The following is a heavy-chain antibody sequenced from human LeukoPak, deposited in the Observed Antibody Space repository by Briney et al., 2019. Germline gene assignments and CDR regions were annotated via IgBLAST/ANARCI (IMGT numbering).Heavy chain of an antibody. J-gene: IGHJ4*02. Sequence: GGSLRLSCAPSGFTFSSYAMSWVRQAPGRGLEWVSAISGSGGSTYYADSVKGRFTISRDNSKNTLYLQMNSLRAEDTAVYYCAKVDTAMVPHYFDYWGQGTLVTVSS. CDR1: GFTFSSYA. V-gene: IGHV3-23*01. CDR2: ISGSGGST. D-gene: IGHD5-18*01. CDR3: AKVDTAMVPHYFDY.